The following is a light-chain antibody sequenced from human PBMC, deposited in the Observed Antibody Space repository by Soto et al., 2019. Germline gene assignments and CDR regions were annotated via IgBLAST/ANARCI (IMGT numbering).Light chain of an antibody. CDR2: DAS. Sequence: DIQLTQSPSTLSASVGDTVTISCRASESLIGWLAWYQQRPGSAPKLLIYDASSLEGGVPSRFTGDGSGTEFSLTIASLPPDDFGTYYCQQYKSYPWTFGQGTKVDLK. CDR1: ESLIGW. J-gene: IGKJ1*01. V-gene: IGKV1-5*01. CDR3: QQYKSYPWT.